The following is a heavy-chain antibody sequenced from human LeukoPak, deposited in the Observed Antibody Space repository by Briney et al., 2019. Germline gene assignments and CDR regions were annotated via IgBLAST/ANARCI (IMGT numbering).Heavy chain of an antibody. CDR2: VSGSGGST. J-gene: IGHJ4*02. CDR3: AKGAASRGYTYVSN. V-gene: IGHV3-23*01. D-gene: IGHD5-18*01. CDR1: AFTFRPYA. Sequence: GGSLRLSCAASAFTFRPYAMIWVRQAPGKGLEWVSSVSGSGGSTYYADSVKGRFTISRDNSNNTLYLQMNSPRAEDTAVYYCAKGAASRGYTYVSNWGQGTLVTVSS.